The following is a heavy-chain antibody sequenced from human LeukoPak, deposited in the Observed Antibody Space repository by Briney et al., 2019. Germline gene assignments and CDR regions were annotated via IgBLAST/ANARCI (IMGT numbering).Heavy chain of an antibody. CDR2: INHSGST. CDR3: ARGEVVTHLRALSEIERRKKPQGAYFDY. J-gene: IGHJ4*02. V-gene: IGHV4-34*01. D-gene: IGHD4-23*01. CDR1: GGSFSGYY. Sequence: PSETLSLTCAVYGGSFSGYYWSWIRQPPGKGLEWIGEINHSGSTNYNPSLKSRVTISVDTSKNQFSLKLSSVTAADTAVYYCARGEVVTHLRALSEIERRKKPQGAYFDYWGQGTLVTVSS.